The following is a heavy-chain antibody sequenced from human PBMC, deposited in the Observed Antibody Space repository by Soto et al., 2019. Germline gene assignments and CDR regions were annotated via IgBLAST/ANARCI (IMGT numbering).Heavy chain of an antibody. CDR1: GYSFTSYW. Sequence: EVQLVQSGAEVKQPGESLKISCKGSGYSFTSYWIGWVRQMPGKGLEWMGIIYPGDSDTRYSTSFQGQVTISADKSISTAYLQWNRLKDSDTAMNDCARLTMVRGVIECYVDYWGQGTLVTVSS. J-gene: IGHJ4*02. V-gene: IGHV5-51*03. CDR3: ARLTMVRGVIECYVDY. CDR2: IYPGDSDT. D-gene: IGHD3-10*01.